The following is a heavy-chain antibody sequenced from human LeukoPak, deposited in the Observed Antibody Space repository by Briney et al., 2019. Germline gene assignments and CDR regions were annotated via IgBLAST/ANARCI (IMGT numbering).Heavy chain of an antibody. CDR2: IYPGDSDT. CDR3: ARLHNAYSDAFGI. CDR1: GYSFTNYW. D-gene: IGHD1-14*01. J-gene: IGHJ3*02. Sequence: GESLKISCKGSGYSFTNYWIGWVRQMPGKGLEWMGIIYPGDSDTRYSPSFQGQVTISADKFITTAYLQWRSLKASDTALYYCARLHNAYSDAFGIWGQGTMVTVSS. V-gene: IGHV5-51*01.